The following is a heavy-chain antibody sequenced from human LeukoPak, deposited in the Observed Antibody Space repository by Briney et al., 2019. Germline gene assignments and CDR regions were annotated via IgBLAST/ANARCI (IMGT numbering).Heavy chain of an antibody. V-gene: IGHV3-21*01. D-gene: IGHD2-2*01. CDR2: ISSSSSYI. Sequence: GGSLRLSCAASGFTFSSYSMNWVRQAPGKGLEWVSSISSSSSYIYYADSVKGRFTISRDNAKNSLYLQMNSPRAEDTAVYYCARDGESLGYCSSTSCLNWFDPWGQGTLVTVSS. CDR3: ARDGESLGYCSSTSCLNWFDP. CDR1: GFTFSSYS. J-gene: IGHJ5*02.